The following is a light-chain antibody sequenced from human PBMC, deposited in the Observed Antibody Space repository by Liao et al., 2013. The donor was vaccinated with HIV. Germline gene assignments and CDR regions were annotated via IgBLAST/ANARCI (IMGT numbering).Light chain of an antibody. CDR1: QLGNKN. CDR2: EDD. CDR3: QAWDRNSYFV. J-gene: IGLJ1*01. V-gene: IGLV3-1*01. Sequence: SYELTQPPSVSVSPGQTASITCSGDQLGNKNICWYQQKPGQSPVLVIYEDDKRPSGIPERFSGSNSGTTATLAISGAQALDEADYYCQAWDRNSYFVFGTGTRVTVL.